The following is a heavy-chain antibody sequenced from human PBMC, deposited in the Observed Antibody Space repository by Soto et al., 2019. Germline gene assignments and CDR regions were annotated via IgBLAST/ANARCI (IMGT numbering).Heavy chain of an antibody. J-gene: IGHJ6*02. Sequence: EVQLVESGGGLVKPGGSLRLSCISSGFTFRTYTMNWVRQAPGKGLEWVSGIRGFSPYTFYAESVKGRFTISRDNDKNSLYLQINSLRAEDTAVYYCARDRGYDAHDYYYNAMDVWGQGTTVTVSS. V-gene: IGHV3-21*01. CDR1: GFTFRTYT. CDR2: IRGFSPYT. D-gene: IGHD2-15*01. CDR3: ARDRGYDAHDYYYNAMDV.